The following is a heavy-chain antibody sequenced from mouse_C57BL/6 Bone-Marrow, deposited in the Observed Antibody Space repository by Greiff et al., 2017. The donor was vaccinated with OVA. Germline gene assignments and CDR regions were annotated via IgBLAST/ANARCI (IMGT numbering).Heavy chain of an antibody. CDR3: ARHYYGSSYDYFDV. Sequence: DVKLVESGPGLVKPSQSLSLTCSVTGYSITSGYYWNWIRQFPGNKLEWMGYISYDGSNNYNPSLKNRISITRDTSKNQFFLKLNSVTTEDTATYFCARHYYGSSYDYFDVWGTGTTVTVSS. CDR2: ISYDGSN. CDR1: GYSITSGYY. J-gene: IGHJ1*03. V-gene: IGHV3-6*01. D-gene: IGHD1-1*01.